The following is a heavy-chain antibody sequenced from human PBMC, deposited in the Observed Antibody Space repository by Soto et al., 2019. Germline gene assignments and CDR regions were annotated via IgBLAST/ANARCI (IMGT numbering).Heavy chain of an antibody. D-gene: IGHD3-22*01. CDR2: IYWNGDE. CDR3: SYIWDTYASSGYYYVDAFDV. CDR1: GFSVSTTGVG. Sequence: SGPTLVNPTQTLTLTCTLSGFSVSTTGVGVGWIRQSPGKAPEYLALIYWNGDERYTPSLRSRVTITKDTSKNQVVLTVTNMDPLDTATYFFSYIWDTYASSGYYYVDAFDVWGQGTMVTVSS. J-gene: IGHJ3*01. V-gene: IGHV2-5*01.